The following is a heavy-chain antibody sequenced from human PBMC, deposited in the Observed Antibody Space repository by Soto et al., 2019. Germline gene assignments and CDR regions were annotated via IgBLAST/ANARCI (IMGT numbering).Heavy chain of an antibody. J-gene: IGHJ5*02. CDR2: IYKSATT. CDR1: GDSISNLDYF. CDR3: TRRYNWNDNYFDP. V-gene: IGHV4-30-4*01. Sequence: SETLSLTCSVSGDSISNLDYFWAWIRQPPGQALEYIGYIYKSATTYYNPSFESRVAISVDTSKSQFSLNVTSVTAADTAVYFCTRRYNWNDNYFDPWGPGALVTVS. D-gene: IGHD1-20*01.